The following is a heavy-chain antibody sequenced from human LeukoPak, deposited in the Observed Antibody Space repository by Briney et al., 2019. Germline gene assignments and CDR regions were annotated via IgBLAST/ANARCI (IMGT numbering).Heavy chain of an antibody. D-gene: IGHD3-22*01. CDR2: IYPGDSDT. V-gene: IGHV5-51*01. CDR1: GYIFTTYW. Sequence: GESLKISCKGSGYIFTTYWIGWVRHMPGKGLEWMGIIYPGDSDTRYSPSFQGQVTISADKSISTAYLQWSSLKASDTAMYYCARTYDSSGYYPFQHWGQGTLVTVSS. J-gene: IGHJ1*01. CDR3: ARTYDSSGYYPFQH.